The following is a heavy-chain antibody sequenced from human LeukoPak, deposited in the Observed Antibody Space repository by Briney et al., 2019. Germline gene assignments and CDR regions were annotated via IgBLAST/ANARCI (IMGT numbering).Heavy chain of an antibody. CDR1: GYSISSGYY. D-gene: IGHD3-22*01. V-gene: IGHV4-38-2*02. CDR3: ARETYYYDSSGYHKPDFFDY. CDR2: IYHSGST. J-gene: IGHJ4*02. Sequence: PSETLSLTCTVSGYSISSGYYWGWIRQPPGKGLEWIGSIYHSGSTYYNPSLKSRVTISVDTSKNQFSLKLSSVTAADTAVYYCARETYYYDSSGYHKPDFFDYWGQGTLVTVSS.